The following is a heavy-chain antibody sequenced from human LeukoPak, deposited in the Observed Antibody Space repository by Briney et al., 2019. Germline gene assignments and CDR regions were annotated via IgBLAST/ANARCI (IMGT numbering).Heavy chain of an antibody. Sequence: GGSLRLSCAASGFTLSNYAMSWVRQAPGKGLEWVSVIISTGDNTYYADAVKGRFTISRDNSRNTLYLQMNNLRAEDTAVYYCAKDLDDSSVSWYFDLWGRGTLVTVSS. V-gene: IGHV3-23*01. D-gene: IGHD3-22*01. CDR1: GFTLSNYA. CDR2: IISTGDNT. CDR3: AKDLDDSSVSWYFDL. J-gene: IGHJ2*01.